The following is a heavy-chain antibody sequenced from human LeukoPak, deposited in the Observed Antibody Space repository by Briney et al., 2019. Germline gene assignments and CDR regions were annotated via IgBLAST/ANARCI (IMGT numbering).Heavy chain of an antibody. V-gene: IGHV1-69*05. CDR2: IIPIFGTA. CDR1: GGTFSSYA. CDR3: AIPYSSSLPFDY. D-gene: IGHD6-6*01. Sequence: SVKVSYKASGGTFSSYAISWVRQAPGQGLEWMGRIIPIFGTANYAQKFQGRVTITTDESTSTAYMELSSLRSEDTAVYYCAIPYSSSLPFDYWGQGTLVTVSS. J-gene: IGHJ4*02.